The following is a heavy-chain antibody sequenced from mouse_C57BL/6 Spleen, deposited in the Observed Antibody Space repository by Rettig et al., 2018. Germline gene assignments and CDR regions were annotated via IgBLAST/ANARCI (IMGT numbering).Heavy chain of an antibody. J-gene: IGHJ3*01. V-gene: IGHV14-3*01. D-gene: IGHD1-1*02. Sequence: ATITADTSSNTAYLQLSSLTSEDTAIYYCARDWYNGFAYWGQGTLVTVSA. CDR3: ARDWYNGFAY.